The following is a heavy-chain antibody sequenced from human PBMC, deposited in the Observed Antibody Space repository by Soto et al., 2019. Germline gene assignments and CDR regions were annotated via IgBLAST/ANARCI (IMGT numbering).Heavy chain of an antibody. J-gene: IGHJ6*02. CDR3: ARSQGSSTSLEIYYYYYSGMDV. D-gene: IGHD2-2*01. Sequence: QVQLVQSGAEVKKPGSSVKVSCKASGGTFCSYAISWVRQAPGQRLEWMGVVITISGTATYAQKFQRRVTIAEDEPTSTAYMSLSRLRYEDTAVYSCARSQGSSTSLEIYYYYYSGMDVWGQGTTVTVSS. CDR2: VITISGTA. CDR1: GGTFCSYA. V-gene: IGHV1-69*01.